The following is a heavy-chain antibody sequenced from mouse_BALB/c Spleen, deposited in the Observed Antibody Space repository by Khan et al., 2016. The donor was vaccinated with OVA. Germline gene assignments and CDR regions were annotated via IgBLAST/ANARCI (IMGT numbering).Heavy chain of an antibody. CDR1: GYSITSDYA. D-gene: IGHD2-10*02. Sequence: EVQLVESGPGLVKPSQSLSLTCTVTGYSITSDYAWNWIRQFPGNKLEWMGYISYSGNTNYNPSLKSRISITRDTSKNQFFLQLNSVTTEDTATSYWARVYGGDFDYWGQGTTRTGSS. CDR2: ISYSGNT. CDR3: ARVYGGDFDY. V-gene: IGHV3-2*02. J-gene: IGHJ2*01.